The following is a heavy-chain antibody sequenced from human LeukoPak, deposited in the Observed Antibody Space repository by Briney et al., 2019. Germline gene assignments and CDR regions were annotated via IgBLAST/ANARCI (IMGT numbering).Heavy chain of an antibody. D-gene: IGHD5-18*01. V-gene: IGHV1-69*04. CDR2: IIPILGIA. CDR1: GGTFSSYA. Sequence: ASVKVSCKASGGTFSSYAISWVRQAPGQGLEWMGRIIPILGIANYAQKFQGRVTITADKSTSTAYMELSSLRSEDTAVYYCARMADTAMVKKGRYWFDYWGQGTLVTVSS. CDR3: ARMADTAMVKKGRYWFDY. J-gene: IGHJ4*02.